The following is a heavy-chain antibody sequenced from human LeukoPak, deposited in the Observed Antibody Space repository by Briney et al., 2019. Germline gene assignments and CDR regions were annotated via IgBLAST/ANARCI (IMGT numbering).Heavy chain of an antibody. D-gene: IGHD6-13*01. CDR3: ARVHNTGYSSQPWDAFDI. J-gene: IGHJ3*02. CDR1: GYTFTGYH. V-gene: IGHV1-2*02. Sequence: ASVKVSCKASGYTFTGYHMHWVRQAPGQGLEWMGWINPNSGGTNYAQKFQGRVTMTRDTSISTAYMELSRLRSDDTAVYYCARVHNTGYSSQPWDAFDIWGQGTMVTVSS. CDR2: INPNSGGT.